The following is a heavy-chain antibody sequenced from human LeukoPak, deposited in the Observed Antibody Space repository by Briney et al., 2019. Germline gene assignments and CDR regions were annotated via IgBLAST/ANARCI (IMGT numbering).Heavy chain of an antibody. J-gene: IGHJ4*02. CDR2: TYTSGST. D-gene: IGHD1-26*01. CDR3: ARGSGSYTYDCFDY. CDR1: GGSISSDNYY. Sequence: PSQTLSLTCTVSGGSISSDNYYWSWIRQPAGKGLEWIGRTYTSGSTNYNPSLKSRVTISVNTSKNQFSLKLNSVTAADTAVYYCARGSGSYTYDCFDYWGQGTLVTVSS. V-gene: IGHV4-61*02.